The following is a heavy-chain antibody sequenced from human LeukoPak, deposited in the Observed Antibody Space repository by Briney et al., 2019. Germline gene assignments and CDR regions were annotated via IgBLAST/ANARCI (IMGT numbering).Heavy chain of an antibody. CDR3: ARVVHAFDI. V-gene: IGHV4-31*03. Sequence: SQTLSLTCTVSGGSISSCGYYWGWLRQHPGKGLEWIGYIYYSGSTYYNPSLKSRVTISVDTSKNQFSLKLSSVTAADTAVYYCARVVHAFDIWGKGTMVTVSS. D-gene: IGHD4/OR15-4a*01. CDR1: GGSISSCGYY. J-gene: IGHJ3*02. CDR2: IYYSGST.